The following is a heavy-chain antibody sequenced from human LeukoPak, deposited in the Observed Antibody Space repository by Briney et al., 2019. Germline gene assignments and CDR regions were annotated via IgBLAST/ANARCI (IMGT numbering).Heavy chain of an antibody. V-gene: IGHV3-74*03. CDR2: ISGDGSTT. J-gene: IGHJ4*02. D-gene: IGHD3-10*01. CDR3: TRSMV. Sequence: SGGSLRLSCAASGFSFSSSWMHWVRQAPGKVLVWVSYISGDGSTTTYADSVKGRFTISRDNAKNTLYLQMNSLRVEDAAVYYCTRSMVWGQGTLVTVSS. CDR1: GFSFSSSW.